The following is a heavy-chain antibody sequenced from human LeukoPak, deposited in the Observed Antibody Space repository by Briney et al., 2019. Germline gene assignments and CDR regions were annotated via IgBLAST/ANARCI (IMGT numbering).Heavy chain of an antibody. J-gene: IGHJ5*02. CDR3: ARGLEYYDYVWGSYHVNGWFDP. D-gene: IGHD3-16*01. Sequence: PSETPSLTCAVSGGSFSGYYWSWIRQPPGKGLEWIGEINHSGSTNYNPSLKSRVTISVDTSKNQFSLKLSSVTAADTAVYYCARGLEYYDYVWGSYHVNGWFDPWGQGTLVTVSS. CDR1: GGSFSGYY. CDR2: INHSGST. V-gene: IGHV4-34*01.